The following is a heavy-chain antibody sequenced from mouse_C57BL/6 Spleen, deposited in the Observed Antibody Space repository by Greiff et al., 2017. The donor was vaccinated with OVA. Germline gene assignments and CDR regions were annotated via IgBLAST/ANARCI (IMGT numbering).Heavy chain of an antibody. CDR1: GYTFTDYY. V-gene: IGHV1-26*01. Sequence: VQLQQSGPELVKPGASVKISCKASGYTFTDYYMNWVKQSHGKSLEWIGDINPNNGGTSYNQKFKGKATLTVDKSSSTAYMELRSLTSEDSAVYYCAREGDYSNYGYFDVWGTGTTVTVSS. D-gene: IGHD2-5*01. J-gene: IGHJ1*03. CDR2: INPNNGGT. CDR3: AREGDYSNYGYFDV.